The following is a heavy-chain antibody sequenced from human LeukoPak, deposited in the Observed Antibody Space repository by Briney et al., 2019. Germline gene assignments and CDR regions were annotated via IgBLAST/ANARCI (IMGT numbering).Heavy chain of an antibody. V-gene: IGHV4-34*01. D-gene: IGHD2-15*01. CDR2: INHSGST. J-gene: IGHJ5*02. CDR1: GGSFSGYY. Sequence: SETLSLTRAVYGGSFSGYYWSWIRQPPGKGLEWIGEINHSGSTNYNPSLKSRVTISVDTSKNQFSLKLSSVTAADTAVYYCARSRFPGYCSGGSCYPNWFDPWGQGTLVTVSS. CDR3: ARSRFPGYCSGGSCYPNWFDP.